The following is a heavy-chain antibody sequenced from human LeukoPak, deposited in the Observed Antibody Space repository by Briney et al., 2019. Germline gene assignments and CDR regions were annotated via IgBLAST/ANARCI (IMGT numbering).Heavy chain of an antibody. CDR2: ISAYNGNT. CDR3: ARAIYYDFWSGYWEYYFDY. Sequence: ASVKVSCKASGYTFTSYGISWVRQAPGQGLEWMGWISAYNGNTNYAQKLQGRVTMPTDTSTSTAYMEPRSLRSDDTAVYYCARAIYYDFWSGYWEYYFDYWGQGTLVTVSS. D-gene: IGHD3-3*01. CDR1: GYTFTSYG. J-gene: IGHJ4*02. V-gene: IGHV1-18*01.